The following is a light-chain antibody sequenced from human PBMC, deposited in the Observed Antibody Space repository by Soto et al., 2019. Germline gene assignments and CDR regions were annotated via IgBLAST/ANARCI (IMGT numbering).Light chain of an antibody. CDR3: QQYNSYPMYT. Sequence: DIQMTQSPSTLSASVGDRVTITCRASQSISRWLAWYQQKPGKAPKLLISDASTLESGVPSRFSGSGSGTGFSLTISCLQPEDFATYYCQQYNSYPMYTFGQGTKLEIK. CDR1: QSISRW. J-gene: IGKJ2*01. CDR2: DAS. V-gene: IGKV1-5*01.